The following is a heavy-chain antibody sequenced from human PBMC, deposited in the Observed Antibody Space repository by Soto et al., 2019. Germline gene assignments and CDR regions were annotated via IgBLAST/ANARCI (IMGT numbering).Heavy chain of an antibody. D-gene: IGHD3-22*01. CDR1: GYSISSGYY. CDR3: ARVPSGIVVINFTGYFDY. Sequence: SETLSLTCTVSGYSISSGYYWGWIRQPPGKGLEWIGSIYHSGSTYYNPSLKSRVTISVDTSKNQFSLKLSSVTAADTAVYYCARVPSGIVVINFTGYFDYWGQGTLVTVSS. J-gene: IGHJ4*02. CDR2: IYHSGST. V-gene: IGHV4-38-2*02.